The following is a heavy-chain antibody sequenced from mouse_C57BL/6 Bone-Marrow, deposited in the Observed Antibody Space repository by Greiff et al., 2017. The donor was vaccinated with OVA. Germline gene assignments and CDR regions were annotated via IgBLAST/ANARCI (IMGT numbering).Heavy chain of an antibody. CDR3: AGFFTARATRGVYYAMGY. J-gene: IGHJ4*01. CDR2: IHPNSGST. Sequence: QVQLQQPGAELVKPGASVKLSCKASGYTFTSYWMHWVKQRPGQGLEWIGMIHPNSGSTNYTEKFKSKATLTVDKTSSTAYMQLSSLTSEDSAVYYCAGFFTARATRGVYYAMGYWGRGTSVTVSS. CDR1: GYTFTSYW. D-gene: IGHD3-1*01. V-gene: IGHV1-64*01.